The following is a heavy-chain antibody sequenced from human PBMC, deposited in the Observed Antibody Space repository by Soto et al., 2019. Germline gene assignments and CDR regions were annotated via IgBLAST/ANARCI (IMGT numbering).Heavy chain of an antibody. CDR2: IKPDESEK. J-gene: IGHJ5*02. CDR3: VRGGSNYAS. Sequence: GGSLRLSCTASGFTFSDSWMTWVRQAPGKGLEWVARIKPDESEKKYADSVKGRFSISRDNAKNSMYLQMDSLRGEDTAVYYCVRGGSNYASWGQGTLVTVSS. D-gene: IGHD4-4*01. CDR1: GFTFSDSW. V-gene: IGHV3-7*01.